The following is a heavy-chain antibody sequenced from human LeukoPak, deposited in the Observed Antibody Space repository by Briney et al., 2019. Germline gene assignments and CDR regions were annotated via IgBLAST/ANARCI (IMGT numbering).Heavy chain of an antibody. CDR2: IYYSGST. Sequence: SETLSLTCTVSGVSISSSYYYWGWIRQPPGKGLEWIGSIYYSGSTYYNPSLKSRVTISVDTSKNQFSLKLRSVTAADTAVYYCARASYCSSTSCLIDYWGQGTLVTVSS. V-gene: IGHV4-39*01. D-gene: IGHD2-2*01. CDR3: ARASYCSSTSCLIDY. CDR1: GVSISSSYYY. J-gene: IGHJ4*02.